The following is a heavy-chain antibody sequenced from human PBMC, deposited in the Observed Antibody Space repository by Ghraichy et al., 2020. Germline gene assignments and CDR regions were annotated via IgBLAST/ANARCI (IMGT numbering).Heavy chain of an antibody. Sequence: SETLSLTCAVYGGSFSGYYWSWIHQPPGKGLEWIGEINHSGRTNYNPSLKSRVTISVDTSKSQFSLNLSSVTASDTAVYFCARGDDSLNWFDPWGQGTMVTVSS. CDR1: GGSFSGYY. V-gene: IGHV4-34*01. J-gene: IGHJ5*02. CDR2: INHSGRT. D-gene: IGHD3-22*01. CDR3: ARGDDSLNWFDP.